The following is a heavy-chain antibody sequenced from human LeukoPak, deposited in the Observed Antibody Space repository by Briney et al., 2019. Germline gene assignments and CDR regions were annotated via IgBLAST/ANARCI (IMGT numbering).Heavy chain of an antibody. CDR2: ISAYNGNT. Sequence: ASVKVSCKASGYTFTSYGISWVRQAPGQGLEWMGWISAYNGNTNYAQKFQGRVTMTRDTSTSTVYMELSSLRSEDTAVYYCARGAILIAVAVPSPDFDYWGQGTLVTVSS. J-gene: IGHJ4*02. CDR1: GYTFTSYG. CDR3: ARGAILIAVAVPSPDFDY. D-gene: IGHD6-19*01. V-gene: IGHV1-18*01.